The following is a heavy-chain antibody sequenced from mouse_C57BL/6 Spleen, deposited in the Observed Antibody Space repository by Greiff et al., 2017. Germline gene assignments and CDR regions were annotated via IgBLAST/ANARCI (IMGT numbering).Heavy chain of an antibody. CDR2: IDPENGDP. J-gene: IGHJ4*01. CDR3: TYYSSYVPYYAMDY. D-gene: IGHD2-5*01. CDR1: GFNINDYY. Sequence: EVQLQQSGAELVRPGASVKLSCTASGFNINDYYMHWVKQRPEQGLEWIGRIDPENGDPEYAAKFQGKATMTADTSSNTAYLQLSSLTSEDTAVYYCTYYSSYVPYYAMDYWGQGTSVTVSS. V-gene: IGHV14-1*01.